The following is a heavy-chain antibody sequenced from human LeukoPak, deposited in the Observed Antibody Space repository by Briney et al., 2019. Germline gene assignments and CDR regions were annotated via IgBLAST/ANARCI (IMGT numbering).Heavy chain of an antibody. D-gene: IGHD4-11*01. J-gene: IGHJ4*02. CDR1: GITFNNYA. Sequence: GGSLRLSCAASGITFNNYAMSWVRQAPGKGLEWVSSISGSGSSTYYADSVKGRFAISRDNSKNTLYLQMNSLRAEDTAVYYCADSNYWYPVDYWGRGTLVTVSS. CDR2: ISGSGSST. V-gene: IGHV3-23*01. CDR3: ADSNYWYPVDY.